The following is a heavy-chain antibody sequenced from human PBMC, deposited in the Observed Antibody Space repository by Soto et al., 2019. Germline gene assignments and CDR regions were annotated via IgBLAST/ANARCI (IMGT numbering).Heavy chain of an antibody. CDR3: ARQLEFSHYYYYGMDV. V-gene: IGHV4-59*01. CDR1: GGSISGYY. J-gene: IGHJ6*02. CDR2: IYYSGST. Sequence: KTSETLSLTCTVSGGSISGYYWSWIRQPPGKGLEWIGYIYYSGSTNYNPSLKSRVTISVDTSKNQFSLKLSSVTAADTAVYYCARQLEFSHYYYYGMDVWGQGTTVTVSS. D-gene: IGHD1-1*01.